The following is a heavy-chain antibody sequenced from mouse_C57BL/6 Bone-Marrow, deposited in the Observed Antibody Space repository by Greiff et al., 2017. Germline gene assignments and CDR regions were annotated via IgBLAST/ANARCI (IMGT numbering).Heavy chain of an antibody. J-gene: IGHJ2*01. CDR2: IYPGSGST. Sequence: QVQLQQPGAELVKPGASVKMSCKASGYTFTSYWITWVKQRPGQGLEWIGDIYPGSGSTNYNEKFKSKATLTVDTSSSTAYMQLSSLTSEDSAVYYCANDGYYAYYFDYWGQGITLTVSS. V-gene: IGHV1-55*01. CDR1: GYTFTSYW. CDR3: ANDGYYAYYFDY. D-gene: IGHD2-3*01.